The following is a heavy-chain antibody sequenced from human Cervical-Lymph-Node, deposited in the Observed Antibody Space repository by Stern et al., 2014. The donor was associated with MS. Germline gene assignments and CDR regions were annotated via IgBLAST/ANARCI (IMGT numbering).Heavy chain of an antibody. CDR3: VRRGSSGYFDF. Sequence: EVQLVESGAEVKKPAEPLKISCQGSGYSFSTYWIGWVRQLPGKGPEWMGAIYPSDGETKSPPSFQGQVPIPSDKSINSAYLQWSSLKASDTAIYYCVRRGSSGYFDFWGQGTLVTVSS. CDR1: GYSFSTYW. J-gene: IGHJ4*02. CDR2: IYPSDGET. D-gene: IGHD6-6*01. V-gene: IGHV5-51*01.